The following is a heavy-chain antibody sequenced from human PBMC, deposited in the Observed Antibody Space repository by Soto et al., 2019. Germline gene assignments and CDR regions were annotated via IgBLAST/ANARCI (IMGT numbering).Heavy chain of an antibody. Sequence: PSETLSLTCAVSGYSLSSGSYWGWIRQPPGKGPEWIASIYHGGITFYNPSLKSRVTLSVDTSKNHYSLKLRSVTAADTAVYYCARVHVMVVAGSTFDYWGPGILVT. CDR2: IYHGGIT. CDR3: ARVHVMVVAGSTFDY. CDR1: GYSLSSGSY. V-gene: IGHV4-38-2*01. J-gene: IGHJ4*01. D-gene: IGHD6-19*01.